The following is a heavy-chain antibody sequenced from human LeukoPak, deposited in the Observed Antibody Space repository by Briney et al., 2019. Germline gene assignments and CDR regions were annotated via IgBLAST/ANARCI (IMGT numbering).Heavy chain of an antibody. J-gene: IGHJ4*02. CDR1: GGSISSYY. V-gene: IGHV4-59*01. Sequence: SETLSLTCTVSGGSISSYYWSWIRQPPGKGLEWIGYIYYSGSTNYNPSLKSRVTISVDTSKNQFSLKLSSVTAADTAVYYCASSEYSSSSPDYRGQGTLVTVSS. CDR3: ASSEYSSSSPDY. D-gene: IGHD6-6*01. CDR2: IYYSGST.